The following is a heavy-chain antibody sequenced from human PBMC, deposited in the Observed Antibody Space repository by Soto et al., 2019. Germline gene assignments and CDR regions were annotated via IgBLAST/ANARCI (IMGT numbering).Heavy chain of an antibody. J-gene: IGHJ4*02. Sequence: GGSLRLSCAASGFTFSSYSMNWVRQAPGKGLEWVSSISSSSSYIYYADSVKGRFTISRDNAKNSLYLQMNSLRAEDTAVYYCARDSEVVWYGSRSSLDYWGQGTLVTVSS. D-gene: IGHD3-10*01. CDR2: ISSSSSYI. CDR3: ARDSEVVWYGSRSSLDY. V-gene: IGHV3-21*01. CDR1: GFTFSSYS.